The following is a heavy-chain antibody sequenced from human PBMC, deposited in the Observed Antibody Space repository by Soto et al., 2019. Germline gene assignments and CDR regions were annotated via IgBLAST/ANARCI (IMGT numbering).Heavy chain of an antibody. CDR2: ISYDGSNK. CDR3: AKDSYYDSSGYSTFDY. V-gene: IGHV3-30*18. D-gene: IGHD3-22*01. J-gene: IGHJ4*02. Sequence: GGSLRLSCAASGFTFSSYGMHWVRQAPGKGLEWVAVISYDGSNKYYADSVKGRFTISRDNSKNTLYLQMNSLRAEDTAVYYCAKDSYYDSSGYSTFDYWGQGTLVPVSS. CDR1: GFTFSSYG.